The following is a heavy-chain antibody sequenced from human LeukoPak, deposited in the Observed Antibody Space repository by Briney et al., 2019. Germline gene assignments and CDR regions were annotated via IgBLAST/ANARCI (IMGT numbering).Heavy chain of an antibody. Sequence: GGSLRLSCAASGFTFSSYSMNWVRQAPGKGLEWVSSISSSSSYIYYADSVKGRFTISRDNSKNTLYLQMNSLRAEDTAVYYCAKFSGYSSGWYGGYFDYWGQGTLVTVSS. J-gene: IGHJ4*02. CDR1: GFTFSSYS. CDR3: AKFSGYSSGWYGGYFDY. D-gene: IGHD6-19*01. V-gene: IGHV3-21*04. CDR2: ISSSSSYI.